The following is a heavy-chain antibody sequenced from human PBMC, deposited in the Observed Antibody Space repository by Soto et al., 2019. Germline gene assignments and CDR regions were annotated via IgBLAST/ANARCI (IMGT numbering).Heavy chain of an antibody. CDR2: ISYDGSKE. CDR1: GFTFSDYA. V-gene: IGHV3-30-3*01. J-gene: IGHJ4*02. Sequence: QVQLVESGGGVVQPGRSLRLSCSASGFTFSDYAVHWVRQAPGKGLQRVEVISYDGSKEYYADSVKGRFTISRDNSNNTVYLQMNNLRADDTAIYSCAKDQGIVVVITTLDYWGQGTQVTASS. CDR3: AKDQGIVVVITTLDY. D-gene: IGHD3-22*01.